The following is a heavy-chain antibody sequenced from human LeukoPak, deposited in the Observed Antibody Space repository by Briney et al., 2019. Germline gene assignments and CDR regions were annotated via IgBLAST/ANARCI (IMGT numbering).Heavy chain of an antibody. CDR3: AKPYYYDRSGSGVNHFDY. V-gene: IGHV3-30*18. CDR1: GFTFSSYG. J-gene: IGHJ4*02. Sequence: GGSLRLSCAASGFTFSSYGIHWVRQAPGKGLEWVAVISYDGSRKYYADSVKGRFTISRDNSKNTLYLQMNSLRAEDTGVYYCAKPYYYDRSGSGVNHFDYWGQGTLVTVSS. D-gene: IGHD3-22*01. CDR2: ISYDGSRK.